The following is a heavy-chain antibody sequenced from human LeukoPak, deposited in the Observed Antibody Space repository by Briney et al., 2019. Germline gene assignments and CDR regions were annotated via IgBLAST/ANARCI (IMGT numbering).Heavy chain of an antibody. D-gene: IGHD3-22*01. J-gene: IGHJ4*02. CDR2: IYYSGST. V-gene: IGHV4-30-4*08. CDR3: ARLILWDSSGSQYYFDY. CDR1: GGSISSGDYY. Sequence: SQTLSLTCTVSGGSISSGDYYWSWIRQPPGKGLEWIGYIYYSGSTYYNPSLKSRVTISVDTSKNQFSLKLSSVTAPDTAVYYCARLILWDSSGSQYYFDYWGQGTLVTVSS.